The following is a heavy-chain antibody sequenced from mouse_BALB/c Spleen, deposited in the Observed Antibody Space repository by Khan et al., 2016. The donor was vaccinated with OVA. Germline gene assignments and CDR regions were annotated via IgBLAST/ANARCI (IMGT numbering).Heavy chain of an antibody. J-gene: IGHJ1*01. Sequence: EVELVESGGGLVQPGGSRKLSCAASGFTFSNFGMHWVRQAPKKGLEWVAYMRSGSSTIYYVDTVKGRFTISRDNLKNILFLQMTSLRSEDTAMYYCARSGGNFRWYFDVWGAGTSVTVSS. CDR1: GFTFSNFG. D-gene: IGHD3-1*01. CDR2: MRSGSSTI. V-gene: IGHV5-17*02. CDR3: ARSGGNFRWYFDV.